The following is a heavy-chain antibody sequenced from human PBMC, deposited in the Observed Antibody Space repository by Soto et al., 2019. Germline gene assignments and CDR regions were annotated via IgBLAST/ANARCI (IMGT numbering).Heavy chain of an antibody. CDR3: ARSLEGTTVTNRFDP. J-gene: IGHJ5*02. V-gene: IGHV1-69*01. Sequence: QVQLVQSGAEVKKPGSSVKVSCKASADTFNSYSLSWLRQAPGQRLEWMGGITPVFGTADYAQSFEDRLTITADDSTLTVYMELSSLRSDDTAVYYCARSLEGTTVTNRFDPWGHGALVTVSS. CDR1: ADTFNSYS. D-gene: IGHD4-17*01. CDR2: ITPVFGTA.